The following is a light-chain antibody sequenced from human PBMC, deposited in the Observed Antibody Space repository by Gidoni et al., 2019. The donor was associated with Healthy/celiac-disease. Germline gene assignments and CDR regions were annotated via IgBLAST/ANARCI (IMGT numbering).Light chain of an antibody. CDR2: GAS. V-gene: IGKV3-20*01. CDR1: QSVSSSY. Sequence: EIVLTQSPGTLSLSPGERATLSCRASQSVSSSYLAWYQQKPGQAPRRLIYGASSRATGIPDRFSGSGSGTDFTLTISRLEPEDVAVYYCKQYGSSPPYTFGQGTKLEIK. J-gene: IGKJ2*01. CDR3: KQYGSSPPYT.